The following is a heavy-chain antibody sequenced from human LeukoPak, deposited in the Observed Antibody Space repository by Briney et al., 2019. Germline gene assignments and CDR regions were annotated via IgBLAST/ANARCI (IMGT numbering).Heavy chain of an antibody. CDR2: VNGDGTST. Sequence: GGSLRLSCATSGFTFSSYWMHWVRQVPGRGLVWVSRVNGDGTSTSYADSVQGRFTISRDNAKNTLYLYMNSLRGDDTAIYFCVRSCSSGSCYGYKDYWGQGTLVTVSS. CDR1: GFTFSSYW. J-gene: IGHJ4*02. CDR3: VRSCSSGSCYGYKDY. D-gene: IGHD2-2*01. V-gene: IGHV3-74*01.